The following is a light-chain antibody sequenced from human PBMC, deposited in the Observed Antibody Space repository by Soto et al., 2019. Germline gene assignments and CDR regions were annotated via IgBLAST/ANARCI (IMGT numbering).Light chain of an antibody. CDR1: EGIVNY. CDR2: GAS. J-gene: IGKJ5*01. Sequence: QLTQSPSSLSESVGDRVTITCRASEGIVNYLAWYQQQPGKAPKLLIYGASTLQSGVPSMFTGSGSGTDFTLTNNSLQPEDIATYHCQQLFRYPLAFGQGTRLEMK. CDR3: QQLFRYPLA. V-gene: IGKV1-9*01.